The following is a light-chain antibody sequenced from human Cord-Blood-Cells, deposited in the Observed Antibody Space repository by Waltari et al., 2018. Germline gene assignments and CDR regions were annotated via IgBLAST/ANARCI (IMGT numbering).Light chain of an antibody. CDR1: TSDAGGYNS. V-gene: IGLV2-14*01. Sequence: QSALTQPASVSGSPGQSITISCTGTTSDAGGYNSVSWYQQHPGKAPKLMIYDVSNRPSGVSNRVSGAKSGNTASLTISELQAEDEADYYCSSYTSSSTYVFGTGTKVTVL. J-gene: IGLJ1*01. CDR2: DVS. CDR3: SSYTSSSTYV.